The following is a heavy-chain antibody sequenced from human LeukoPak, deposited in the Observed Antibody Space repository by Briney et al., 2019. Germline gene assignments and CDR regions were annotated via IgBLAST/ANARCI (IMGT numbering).Heavy chain of an antibody. CDR3: ARDSHSGFQ. J-gene: IGHJ4*02. D-gene: IGHD3-10*01. CDR1: DGSFNFYF. Sequence: ASETLSLTCTISDGSFNFYFWHWIRQPPGKGLDWIGEIDNRGSTQYNPSLRSRVTISVDTSRNQFSLELTSVTAADTAVYFCARDSHSGFQWGQGTLVTVSS. V-gene: IGHV4-34*01. CDR2: IDNRGST.